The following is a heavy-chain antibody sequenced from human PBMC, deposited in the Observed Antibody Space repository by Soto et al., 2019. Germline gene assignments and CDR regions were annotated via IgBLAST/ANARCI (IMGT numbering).Heavy chain of an antibody. Sequence: QVQLQESGPGLVKPSETLSLTCTVSGGSISSYYWSWIRQPPGKGLEWIGYIYYSGSTNYNPSLKSRVTISVDTSKNQFSLKLSSVTAADTAVYYCARGAAAGTVDYWGQGTLVTVSS. V-gene: IGHV4-59*08. CDR2: IYYSGST. CDR1: GGSISSYY. D-gene: IGHD6-13*01. CDR3: ARGAAAGTVDY. J-gene: IGHJ4*02.